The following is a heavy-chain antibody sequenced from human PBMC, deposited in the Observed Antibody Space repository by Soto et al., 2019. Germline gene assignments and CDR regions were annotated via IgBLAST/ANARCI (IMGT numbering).Heavy chain of an antibody. CDR1: GFTFSSYA. D-gene: IGHD2-8*01. CDR3: APGGGVYYFDY. V-gene: IGHV3-23*01. Sequence: EVQLLESGGGLVQPGGSLRLSCAASGFTFSSYAMSWVRQAPGKGLEWVSAISGSGGSTYYADSVKGRFTSSRDNSKNTLYLQMNSLRAEDTAVYYWAPGGGVYYFDYWGQGTLVTVSS. CDR2: ISGSGGST. J-gene: IGHJ4*02.